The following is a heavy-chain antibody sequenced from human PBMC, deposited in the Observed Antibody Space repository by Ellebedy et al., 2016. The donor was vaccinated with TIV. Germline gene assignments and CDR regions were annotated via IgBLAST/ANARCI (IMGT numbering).Heavy chain of an antibody. D-gene: IGHD3-10*01. V-gene: IGHV1-69*04. CDR2: IIPILGIA. CDR1: GYTFTSYA. CDR3: ATTMVREPDAFDI. J-gene: IGHJ3*02. Sequence: AASVKVSCKASGYTFTSYAISWVRQAPGQGLDWMGRIIPILGIANYAQKFQGRVTITADKSTSTAYMELSSLRSEDTAVYYCATTMVREPDAFDIWGQGTMVTVSS.